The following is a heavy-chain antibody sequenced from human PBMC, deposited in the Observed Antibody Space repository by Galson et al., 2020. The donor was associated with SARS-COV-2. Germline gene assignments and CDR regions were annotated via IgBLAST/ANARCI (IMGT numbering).Heavy chain of an antibody. Sequence: GGSLRLSCAASGFTLSRSAMHWVRQAPGKGLEWVAIISYDGSTEYNSDSVKGRFTISRDVSKNTLYLQMNSLRPEDTAVYYCARETDDHTSSWYYYWGQGTLVTVSS. CDR2: ISYDGSTE. CDR3: ARETDDHTSSWYYY. D-gene: IGHD6-13*01. CDR1: GFTLSRSA. J-gene: IGHJ4*02. V-gene: IGHV3-30*04.